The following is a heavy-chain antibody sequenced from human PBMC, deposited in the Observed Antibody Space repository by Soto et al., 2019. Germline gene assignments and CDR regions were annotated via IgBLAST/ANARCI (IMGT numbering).Heavy chain of an antibody. V-gene: IGHV1-58*01. CDR1: GFTFTSSA. Sequence: SVKVSCKASGFTFTSSAVQWVRQARGQRLEWIGWIVVGSGNTNYAQKFQERVTITRDMSTSTAYMELSSLRSEDTAVYYCAASPDVLRFLEWSPEFDPWGQGTLVTVSS. CDR2: IVVGSGNT. J-gene: IGHJ5*02. CDR3: AASPDVLRFLEWSPEFDP. D-gene: IGHD3-3*01.